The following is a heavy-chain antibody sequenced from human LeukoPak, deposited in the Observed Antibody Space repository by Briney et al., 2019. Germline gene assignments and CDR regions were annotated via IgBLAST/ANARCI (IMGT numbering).Heavy chain of an antibody. CDR3: ARGVRGVIGWFDP. Sequence: GGSLRLSCAASGFTFSSYGMSWVRQAPGKGLEWVSAISGSGGSTYYADSVKGRFTISRDNAKNSLYLQMNSLRAEDTAVYYCARGVRGVIGWFDPWGQGTLVTVSS. CDR1: GFTFSSYG. V-gene: IGHV3-23*01. J-gene: IGHJ5*02. CDR2: ISGSGGST. D-gene: IGHD3-10*01.